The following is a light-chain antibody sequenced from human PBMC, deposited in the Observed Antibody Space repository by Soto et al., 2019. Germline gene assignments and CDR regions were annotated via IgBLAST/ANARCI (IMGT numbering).Light chain of an antibody. CDR1: QSVSNN. V-gene: IGKV3-15*01. Sequence: EIVMTQSPATLSVSPGESATLSCRASQSVSNNLAWYQQTPGKAPRLLIYRASTRATGIPARFSGSRSWTEFTLIISSLQSEDSAVYYCQQYNDWPPSYTFGQGTKLEIK. CDR3: QQYNDWPPSYT. J-gene: IGKJ2*01. CDR2: RAS.